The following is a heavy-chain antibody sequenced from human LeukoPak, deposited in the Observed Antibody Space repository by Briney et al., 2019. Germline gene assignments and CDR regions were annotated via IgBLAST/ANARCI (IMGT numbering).Heavy chain of an antibody. CDR1: RFTFSNYA. D-gene: IGHD3-22*01. CDR3: VRLRRNSDTSGFYYYYDF. Sequence: GGSLRLSCAASRFTFSNYAMHWVRQAPGKGLEWVSSISVRSNYIYYADSVRGRFRISRDDARDSLYLQMNSLRAEDTAVYYCVRLRRNSDTSGFYYYYDFWGQGTLVTVSS. CDR2: ISVRSNYI. V-gene: IGHV3-21*01. J-gene: IGHJ4*02.